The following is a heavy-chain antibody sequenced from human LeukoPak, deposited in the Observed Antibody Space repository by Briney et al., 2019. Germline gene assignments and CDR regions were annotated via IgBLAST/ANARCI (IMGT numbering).Heavy chain of an antibody. D-gene: IGHD3-22*01. J-gene: IGHJ4*02. Sequence: ASVKVSCKASGYTFTGYYMHWVRQAPGQGLEWMGWINPNSGGTNYAQKFQGRVTMTRDTSISTAYMELSRLRSDDTAVYYCAREMPYDSSGPEDYWGQGTLVTVSS. CDR3: AREMPYDSSGPEDY. V-gene: IGHV1-2*02. CDR1: GYTFTGYY. CDR2: INPNSGGT.